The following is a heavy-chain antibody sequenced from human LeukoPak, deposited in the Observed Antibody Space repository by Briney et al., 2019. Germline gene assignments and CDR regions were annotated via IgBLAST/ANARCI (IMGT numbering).Heavy chain of an antibody. CDR2: ISSSSSYI. CDR3: ARGIAAADTCFDY. J-gene: IGHJ4*02. D-gene: IGHD6-13*01. Sequence: GGSLRLSCAASGFTFSSYSMNWVRQAPGKGLEWVSSISSSSSYIYYADSVKGRFTISRDNAKNSLHLQMNSLRAEDTAVYYCARGIAAADTCFDYWGQGTLVTVSS. V-gene: IGHV3-21*01. CDR1: GFTFSSYS.